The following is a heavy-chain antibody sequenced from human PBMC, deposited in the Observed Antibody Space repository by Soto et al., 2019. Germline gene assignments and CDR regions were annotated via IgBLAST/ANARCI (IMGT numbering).Heavy chain of an antibody. D-gene: IGHD3-22*01. CDR2: ISKDSGRAT. V-gene: IGHV3-11*01. CDR1: GFIFRDWF. CDR3: AKDLFYDSSGSADP. Sequence: GGSLRLSCAASGFIFRDWFMSWIRQAPGKGLEWISYISKDSGRATRYADSVKGRFTISRDNAKNTLYLQMNSLRAEDTAVYYCAKDLFYDSSGSADPWGQGTLVTVSS. J-gene: IGHJ5*02.